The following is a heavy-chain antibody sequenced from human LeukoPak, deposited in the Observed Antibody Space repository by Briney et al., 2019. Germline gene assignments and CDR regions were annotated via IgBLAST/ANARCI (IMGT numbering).Heavy chain of an antibody. Sequence: ASVKVSCKASGYTFTSYGISWVRQAPGQGLEWMGWISAYNGNTNYAQKLQGRVTMTTDTSTSTAYMELRSLRSDDTAVYYCARPIADEYYYDSSGYSEWFDPWGQGTLVTVSS. D-gene: IGHD3-22*01. CDR3: ARPIADEYYYDSSGYSEWFDP. J-gene: IGHJ5*02. CDR2: ISAYNGNT. V-gene: IGHV1-18*01. CDR1: GYTFTSYG.